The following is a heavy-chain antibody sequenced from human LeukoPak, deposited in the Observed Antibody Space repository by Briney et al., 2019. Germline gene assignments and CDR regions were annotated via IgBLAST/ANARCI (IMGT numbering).Heavy chain of an antibody. D-gene: IGHD6-13*01. CDR1: GFTFSDYY. J-gene: IGHJ4*02. CDR2: ITSSGTTI. V-gene: IGHV3-11*01. CDR3: AREKGYSSSWPPFDN. Sequence: PGGSLRLSCTASGFTFSDYYMSWIRHAPGKGLEWVSCITSSGTTIYYADSVKGRFTISRDNGKNSLYLQMNSLRADDTAVYFCAREKGYSSSWPPFDNWGQGTLVTVSS.